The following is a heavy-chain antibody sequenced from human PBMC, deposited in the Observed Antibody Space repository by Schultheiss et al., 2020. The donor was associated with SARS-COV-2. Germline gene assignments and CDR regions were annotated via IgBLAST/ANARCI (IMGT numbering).Heavy chain of an antibody. CDR3: ASSPLRGGRSGSYWDAFDI. Sequence: GGSLRLSCAASGFTFSTYSMNWVRQAPGKGLEWVAVISYDGSNKYYADSVKGRFTISRDNSKNTLYLQMNSLRSEDTAVYYCASSPLRGGRSGSYWDAFDIWGQGTMVTVS. J-gene: IGHJ3*02. V-gene: IGHV3-30*03. CDR2: ISYDGSNK. CDR1: GFTFSTYS. D-gene: IGHD1-26*01.